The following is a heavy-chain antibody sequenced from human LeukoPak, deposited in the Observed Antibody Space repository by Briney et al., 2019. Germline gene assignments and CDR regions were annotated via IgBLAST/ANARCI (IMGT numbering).Heavy chain of an antibody. J-gene: IGHJ4*02. CDR1: GGSISSGGYS. CDR3: VRARGPIVGATGFDY. D-gene: IGHD1-26*01. V-gene: IGHV4-30-2*01. Sequence: SETLSLTCAVSGGSISSGGYSWNWIRQPPGKGLEWIGYIYHSGSTYYNPSLKSRVTISVDRPKNQFSLRLNSVTAADTAVYYCVRARGPIVGATGFDYWGQGTLVTVSS. CDR2: IYHSGST.